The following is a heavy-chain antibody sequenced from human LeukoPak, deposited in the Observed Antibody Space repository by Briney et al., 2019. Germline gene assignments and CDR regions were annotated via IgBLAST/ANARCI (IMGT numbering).Heavy chain of an antibody. CDR1: GFTFSSYW. D-gene: IGHD5-18*01. J-gene: IGHJ4*02. Sequence: GGSLRLSCAASGFTFSSYWMNWVRQPTGRWLEWVANIKRDGSEKYYVHSVKGRFTISRDNAKNSLYLQMNSLRAEDTAVYYCARDPSRGYTYGYGDYWGQGTLVTVSS. CDR3: ARDPSRGYTYGYGDY. V-gene: IGHV3-7*01. CDR2: IKRDGSEK.